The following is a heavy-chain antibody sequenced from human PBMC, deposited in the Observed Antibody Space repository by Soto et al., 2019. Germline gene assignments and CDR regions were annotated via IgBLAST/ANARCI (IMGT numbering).Heavy chain of an antibody. D-gene: IGHD2-8*01. CDR3: AKDIVLMVYAEGAYDI. J-gene: IGHJ3*02. CDR2: ISGSGGST. CDR1: GFTFSSYA. V-gene: IGHV3-23*01. Sequence: EVQLLESGGGLVQPGGSLRLSCAASGFTFSSYAMSWVRQAPGKGLEWVSAISGSGGSTYYADSVKGRFTISRDNSKNTLYLQMNSLRAEDTAVYYCAKDIVLMVYAEGAYDIRGQGTMVTVSS.